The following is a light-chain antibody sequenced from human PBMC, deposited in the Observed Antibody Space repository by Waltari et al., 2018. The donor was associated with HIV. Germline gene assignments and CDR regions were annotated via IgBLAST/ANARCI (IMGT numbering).Light chain of an antibody. CDR2: DVS. CDR3: CSYAGSSTVV. V-gene: IGLV2-23*02. J-gene: IGLJ2*01. CDR1: SSDVGGYNY. Sequence: QSALTQPASVSGSPGQSITISCTGTSSDVGGYNYVSWYQQHPGKAPTRMIYDVSKRPSGVSNRFSGSKSGNTASLTISGLQAEDEADYYCCSYAGSSTVVFGGGTKLTVL.